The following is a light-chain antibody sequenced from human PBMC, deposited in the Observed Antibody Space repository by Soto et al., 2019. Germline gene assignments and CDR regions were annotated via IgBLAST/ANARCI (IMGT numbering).Light chain of an antibody. CDR1: QNVHRN. V-gene: IGKV3-15*01. CDR3: QQYNNWPLT. CDR2: DTS. Sequence: EVVMTQSPATLSVSPGDGATLSCRASQNVHRNLAWYQQKPGQAPRLLIYDTSTRATDIPFRFSGGGSGTEFTLTISSLQSEDFAVYYFQQYNNWPLTFGGGTKVEIK. J-gene: IGKJ4*01.